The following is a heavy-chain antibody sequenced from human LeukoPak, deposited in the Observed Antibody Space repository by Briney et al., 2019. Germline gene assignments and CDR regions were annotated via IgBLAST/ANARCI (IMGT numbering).Heavy chain of an antibody. CDR3: ARKLNYYDSSGYYALGY. CDR2: IWYDGSNK. D-gene: IGHD3-22*01. Sequence: GGSLRLSCAASGFTFSNYYMHWVRQAPGKGLEWVAVIWYDGSNKYYADSVKGRFTISRDNSKNTLYLQMNSLRAEDTAVYYCARKLNYYDSSGYYALGYWGQGTLVTVSS. CDR1: GFTFSNYY. V-gene: IGHV3-33*08. J-gene: IGHJ4*02.